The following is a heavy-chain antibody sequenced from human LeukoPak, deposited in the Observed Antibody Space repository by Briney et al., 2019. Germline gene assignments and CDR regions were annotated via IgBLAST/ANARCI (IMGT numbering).Heavy chain of an antibody. D-gene: IGHD4-17*01. CDR2: INPNSGGT. CDR1: GYTFTGYY. J-gene: IGHJ6*02. CDR3: AXXXLPADXGDSDVHYGMDV. V-gene: IGHV1-2*06. Sequence: ASVKVSCKASGYTFTGYYMHWVRQAPGQGLEWMGRINPNSGGTNYAQKFQGRVTMTRDTSISTAYMELSSLRSEDTAVYYCAXXXLPADXGDSDVHYGMDVWGQGTTVTVSS.